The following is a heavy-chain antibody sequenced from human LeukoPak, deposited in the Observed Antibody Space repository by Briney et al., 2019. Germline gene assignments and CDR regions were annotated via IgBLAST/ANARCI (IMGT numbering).Heavy chain of an antibody. CDR2: IYYSGST. CDR3: ASRSGYGLGYYFDY. D-gene: IGHD3-3*01. CDR1: GGSISSYY. V-gene: IGHV4-59*08. Sequence: PSETLSLTCTVSGGSISSYYWSWIRQPPGKGLGWIGYIYYSGSTNYTSSLKSRVTISVDTSKNQFPLKLSSVTAAATAVYYCASRSGYGLGYYFDYWGQGTLVTVSS. J-gene: IGHJ4*02.